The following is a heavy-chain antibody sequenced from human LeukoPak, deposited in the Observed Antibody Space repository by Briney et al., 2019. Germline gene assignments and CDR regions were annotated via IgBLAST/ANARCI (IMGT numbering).Heavy chain of an antibody. CDR1: GFTFSSYG. J-gene: IGHJ4*02. V-gene: IGHV3-30*18. CDR2: ISYDGSNK. CDR3: AKVDLYGGNSN. D-gene: IGHD4-17*01. Sequence: GGSLRLSCAASGFTFSSYGMHWVRQAPGKGLEWVAVISYDGSNKYYADSVKGRFTISRDNSKNTLYLQMNSLRAEDTAVYYCAKVDLYGGNSNWGQGTLVTVSS.